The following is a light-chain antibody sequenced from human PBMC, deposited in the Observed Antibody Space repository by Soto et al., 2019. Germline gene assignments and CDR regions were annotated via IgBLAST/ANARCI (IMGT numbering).Light chain of an antibody. V-gene: IGKV3-20*01. J-gene: IGKJ5*01. CDR1: QSLSSSY. CDR3: QQYGSSPPT. CDR2: GAS. Sequence: EIVLTQSPGTLSLSPGDRATLTCRASQSLSSSYLAWYQQKPGQAPRLLIYGASSRATGIPDRFRGSESGTDFTLTSIRLEPEDCAVYYCQQYGSSPPTFGQGTRLEIK.